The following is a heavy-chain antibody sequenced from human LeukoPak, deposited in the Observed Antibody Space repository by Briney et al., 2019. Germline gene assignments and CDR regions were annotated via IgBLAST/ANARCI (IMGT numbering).Heavy chain of an antibody. CDR1: GYTFTGYY. Sequence: ASVKVSCKASGYTFTGYYMHWVRQAPGQVLEWMGWINPNSGGTNYAQKFQGRVTMTRDTSISTAYMELSRLRSDDTAVYYCARSDFWSGYYPDYWGQGTLVTVSS. J-gene: IGHJ4*02. CDR2: INPNSGGT. V-gene: IGHV1-2*02. CDR3: ARSDFWSGYYPDY. D-gene: IGHD3-3*01.